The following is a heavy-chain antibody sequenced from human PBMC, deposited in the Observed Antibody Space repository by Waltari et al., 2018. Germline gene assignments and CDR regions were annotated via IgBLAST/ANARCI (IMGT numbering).Heavy chain of an antibody. CDR3: ETAGSYGGGVDY. CDR1: GYPLTELS. CDR2: FDPEDGET. V-gene: IGHV1-24*01. Sequence: QVQLVQSGAEVKKPGASVKVSCKVSGYPLTELSMHWVRQAPGKGLAWMGGFDPEDGETIYAQKFQGRVTMTEETSTDTAYRGLSSLRSEDTAVYYWETAGSYGGGVDYWGQGTLVTVSS. D-gene: IGHD1-26*01. J-gene: IGHJ4*02.